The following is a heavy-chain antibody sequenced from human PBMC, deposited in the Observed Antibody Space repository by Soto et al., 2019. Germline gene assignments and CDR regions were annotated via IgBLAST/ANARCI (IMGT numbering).Heavy chain of an antibody. CDR1: GFTSSNAW. Sequence: PGGSLRLSCAASGFTSSNAWMSWVRQAPGQGLEWVGRIKSKTDGGTTDYAAPVKGRFTISRDDSKNTLYLQMNSLKTKDTAVYYRTTGGSNWNDYYGMEVWGQGTTVTVSS. V-gene: IGHV3-15*01. D-gene: IGHD1-1*01. J-gene: IGHJ6*02. CDR3: TTGGSNWNDYYGMEV. CDR2: IKSKTDGGTT.